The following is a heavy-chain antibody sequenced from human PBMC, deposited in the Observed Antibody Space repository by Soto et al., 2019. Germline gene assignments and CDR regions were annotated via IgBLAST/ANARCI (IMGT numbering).Heavy chain of an antibody. Sequence: ASVTVCSRTQGCTITRQARQWVRQAPGQRLEWMGWINAGNGNTKYSQTFQGRVSFTRDTSASTAYMELSSLTSEDTAIYYCAAGGGGSRYWGQGTLVTVSS. CDR1: GCTITRQA. CDR3: AAGGGGSRY. D-gene: IGHD2-15*01. V-gene: IGHV1-3*01. J-gene: IGHJ4*02. CDR2: INAGNGNT.